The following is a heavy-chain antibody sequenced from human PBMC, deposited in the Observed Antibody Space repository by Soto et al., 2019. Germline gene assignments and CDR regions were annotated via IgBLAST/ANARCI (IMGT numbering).Heavy chain of an antibody. CDR3: ASPSITMVRGVIIEIGN. D-gene: IGHD3-10*01. J-gene: IGHJ4*02. CDR2: INSDGSST. V-gene: IGHV3-74*01. Sequence: GGSLRLSCAASGFTFSSYWVHWVRQAPGKGLVWVSRINSDGSSTSYADSVKGRFTISRDNAKNTLYLQMNSLRAEDTAVYYCASPSITMVRGVIIEIGNWGQGTLVTVSS. CDR1: GFTFSSYW.